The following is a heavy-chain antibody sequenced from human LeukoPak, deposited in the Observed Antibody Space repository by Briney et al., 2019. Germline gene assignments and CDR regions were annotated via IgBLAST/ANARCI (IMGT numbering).Heavy chain of an antibody. CDR2: ISAYNGNT. V-gene: IGHV1-18*01. CDR3: ARDRGGTYYYDSGGLIPRDGMDV. D-gene: IGHD3-10*01. CDR1: GYTFTSYG. Sequence: ASVKVSCMATGYTFTSYGISWVRQAPGQGLEWMGWISAYNGNTNYAQKLQGRVTMTTDTSTSTAYMELRSLRSDDTAVYYCARDRGGTYYYDSGGLIPRDGMDVWGQGTTVTVSS. J-gene: IGHJ6*02.